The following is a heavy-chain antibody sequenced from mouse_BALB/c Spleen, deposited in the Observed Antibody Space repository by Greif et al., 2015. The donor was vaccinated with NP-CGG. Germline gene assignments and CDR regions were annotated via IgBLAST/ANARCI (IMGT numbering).Heavy chain of an antibody. D-gene: IGHD1-1*01. CDR3: ARGDYGSSLYYAMDY. CDR2: IWGDGST. J-gene: IGHJ4*01. Sequence: VMLVESGPGLVAPSQSLSITCTVSGFSLTGYGVNWVRQPPGKGLEWLGMIWGDGSTDYNSALKSRLSISKDNSKSQVFLKMNSLQTDDTARYYCARGDYGSSLYYAMDYWGQGTSVTVPS. CDR1: GFSLTGYG. V-gene: IGHV2-6-7*01.